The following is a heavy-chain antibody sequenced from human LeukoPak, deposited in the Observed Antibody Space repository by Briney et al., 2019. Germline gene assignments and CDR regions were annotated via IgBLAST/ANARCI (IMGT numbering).Heavy chain of an antibody. CDR2: IYYSGST. V-gene: IGHV4-59*08. J-gene: IGHJ4*02. CDR3: ARRIDY. CDR1: GGSISSYY. Sequence: PSETLSLTCTVSGGSISSYYWSWIRQPPGKGLEWIGYIYYSGSTNYNPSLKSRVTISVDTSKNQFSLKLSSVTAADTAVYYCARRIDYWGQGTLVTVSP.